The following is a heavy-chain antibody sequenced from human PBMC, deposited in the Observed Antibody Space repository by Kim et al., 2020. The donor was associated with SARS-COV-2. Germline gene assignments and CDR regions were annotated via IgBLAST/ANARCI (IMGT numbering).Heavy chain of an antibody. J-gene: IGHJ4*02. D-gene: IGHD6-6*01. V-gene: IGHV3-7*03. CDR2: LNEDGSQK. Sequence: GGSLRLSCTASGFSFSSYWISWVRQAPGKGLEWVANLNEDGSQKYYVDSVKGRFTISRDNAKTSLFLQMNSLRGEDTAVYYGAKGAGQQRVMYWGLGTL. CDR1: GFSFSSYW. CDR3: AKGAGQQRVMY.